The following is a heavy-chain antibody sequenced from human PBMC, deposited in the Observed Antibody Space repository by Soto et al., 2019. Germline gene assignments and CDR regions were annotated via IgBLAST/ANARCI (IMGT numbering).Heavy chain of an antibody. V-gene: IGHV4-30-2*01. Sequence: PSETLSLTCAVSGGSISSGGYSWSWIRQPPGKGLEWIGYIYHSGSTYYNPSLKSRVTISVDRSKNQFSLKLSSVTAADTAVYYCARAIYKSGWFYPWGQGTLVTVSS. J-gene: IGHJ5*02. CDR1: GGSISSGGYS. CDR2: IYHSGST. D-gene: IGHD1-1*01. CDR3: ARAIYKSGWFYP.